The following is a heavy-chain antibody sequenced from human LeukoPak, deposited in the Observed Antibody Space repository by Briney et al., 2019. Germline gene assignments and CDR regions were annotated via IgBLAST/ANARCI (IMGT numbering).Heavy chain of an antibody. Sequence: GGSVRLSCAASSFTFSIYAVRCVRQAPGKGLVWASGISGGGDSTNYADSGKGRFTISRDNSKNTLYLQMNSLRAEDTAVYYCAKDYHGSENYWCDAFDIWGQGTMVTVSS. D-gene: IGHD3-10*01. CDR2: ISGGGDST. V-gene: IGHV3-23*01. J-gene: IGHJ3*02. CDR1: SFTFSIYA. CDR3: AKDYHGSENYWCDAFDI.